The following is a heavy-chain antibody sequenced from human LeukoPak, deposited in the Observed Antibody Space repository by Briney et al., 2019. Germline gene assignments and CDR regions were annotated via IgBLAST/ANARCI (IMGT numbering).Heavy chain of an antibody. CDR3: AKVGDYGDYALDY. J-gene: IGHJ4*02. D-gene: IGHD4-17*01. CDR1: GFTFSSYG. V-gene: IGHV3-30*18. Sequence: GLSLRLSCAASGFTFSSYGMHWVRQAPGKGLEWVAVISYDGSYKYYADSVKGRLTISRDNSKNTLYLQMNSLRAGDTAVYYCAKVGDYGDYALDYWGQGTLVTVSS. CDR2: ISYDGSYK.